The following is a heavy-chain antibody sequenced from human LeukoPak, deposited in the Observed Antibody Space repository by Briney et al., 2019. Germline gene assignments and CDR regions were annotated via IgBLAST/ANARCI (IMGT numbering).Heavy chain of an antibody. D-gene: IGHD1-26*01. CDR3: ARAGAGSPLDWFDP. CDR2: INPNSGGT. V-gene: IGHV1-2*02. J-gene: IGHJ5*02. Sequence: ASVKVSCKASGYTFTSYGISWVRQAPGQGLEWMGWINPNSGGTNYAQKFQGRVTMTRDTSISTAYMELSRLRSDDTAVYYCARAGAGSPLDWFDPWGQGTLVTVSS. CDR1: GYTFTSYG.